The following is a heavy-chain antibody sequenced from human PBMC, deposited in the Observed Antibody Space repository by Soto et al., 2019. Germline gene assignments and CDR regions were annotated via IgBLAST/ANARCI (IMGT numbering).Heavy chain of an antibody. CDR1: GGSFSGYY. CDR3: ARGRTRRYYYYGMDV. Sequence: PSETLSLTCAVYGGSFSGYYWSWIRQPPGKGLEWIGEINHSGSTNYNPSLKSRVTISVDTSKNQFSLKLSSVTAADTAVYCCARGRTRRYYYYGMDVWGQGTTVTVSS. V-gene: IGHV4-34*01. J-gene: IGHJ6*02. CDR2: INHSGST. D-gene: IGHD3-10*02.